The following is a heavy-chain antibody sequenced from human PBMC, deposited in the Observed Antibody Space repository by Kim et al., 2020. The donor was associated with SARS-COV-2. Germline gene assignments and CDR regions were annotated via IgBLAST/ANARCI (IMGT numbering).Heavy chain of an antibody. J-gene: IGHJ3*01. CDR2: ILDNGGTK. Sequence: GGSLRLSCEGSGFTFGSYSMHWVRQGPGKGLEWLSYILDNGGTKIYADSVQGRFTISRDNARNSVFLHVNSLRDEDSAVYYCVRPVVGALGAFDVWGQGTTVTVSS. D-gene: IGHD3-22*01. V-gene: IGHV3-48*02. CDR1: GFTFGSYS. CDR3: VRPVVGALGAFDV.